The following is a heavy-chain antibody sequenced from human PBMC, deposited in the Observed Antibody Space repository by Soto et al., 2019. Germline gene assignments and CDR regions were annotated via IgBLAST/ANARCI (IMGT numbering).Heavy chain of an antibody. CDR1: GGSFSGYY. CDR3: ARFSFRTVKREYYFDY. D-gene: IGHD4-17*01. CDR2: INHSGST. V-gene: IGHV4-34*01. Sequence: SETLSLTCAVYGGSFSGYYWSWIRQPPGKGLEWIGEINHSGSTNYNPSLKSRVTISVDTSKNQFSLKLSSVTAADTAVYYCARFSFRTVKREYYFDYWGQGTLVTVSS. J-gene: IGHJ4*02.